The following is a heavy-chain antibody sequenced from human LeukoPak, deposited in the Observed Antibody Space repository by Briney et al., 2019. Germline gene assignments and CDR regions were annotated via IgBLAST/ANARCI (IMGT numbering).Heavy chain of an antibody. V-gene: IGHV4-39*07. CDR1: GDSFSSSSYC. Sequence: PSETLSLTCNVSGDSFSSSSYCWGWIRQPPGKGLEWMGSISNRGSTYYSPSLKSRVTISVDTSKNQFSLNLGSVTAADTAVYSCARHRFTGIYPRDSDSWGQGTLVTVSS. CDR2: ISNRGST. J-gene: IGHJ4*02. CDR3: ARHRFTGIYPRDSDS. D-gene: IGHD1-26*01.